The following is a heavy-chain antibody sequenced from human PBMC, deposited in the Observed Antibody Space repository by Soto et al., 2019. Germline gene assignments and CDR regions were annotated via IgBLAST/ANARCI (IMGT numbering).Heavy chain of an antibody. CDR1: GYTSTNLD. CDR3: ARDSRPELSYDFWSGYYPYYFDY. J-gene: IGHJ4*02. D-gene: IGHD3-3*01. CDR2: MNPNSDT. V-gene: IGHV1-8*01. Sequence: ASVKVSCKASGYTSTNLDINWVRQATGQGLEWMGWMNPNSDTGCAQKFQGRITMTTDTSASTVYMELSSLKSDDTAVYYCARDSRPELSYDFWSGYYPYYFDYWGQGTLVTVSS.